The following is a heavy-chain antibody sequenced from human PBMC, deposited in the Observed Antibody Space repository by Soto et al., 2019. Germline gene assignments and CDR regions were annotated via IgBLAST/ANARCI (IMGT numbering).Heavy chain of an antibody. Sequence: QVQLQESGPGLVKPSQTLSLTCTVSDGSISSGGYYWSWIRQHPGKGLEWIGYIYYSGSTYYNLSHKSRVTISVDTSKNQFSLKLSSVTAADTAVYYCAMGYCSGGSCYSGPGSGNWFDPWGQGTLVTVSS. CDR2: IYYSGST. CDR3: AMGYCSGGSCYSGPGSGNWFDP. D-gene: IGHD2-15*01. CDR1: DGSISSGGYY. V-gene: IGHV4-31*03. J-gene: IGHJ5*02.